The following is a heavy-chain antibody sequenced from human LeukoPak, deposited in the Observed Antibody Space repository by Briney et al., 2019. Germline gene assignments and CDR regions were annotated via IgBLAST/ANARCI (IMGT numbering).Heavy chain of an antibody. V-gene: IGHV3-30*02. CDR3: AKDVSTGWSFDS. CDR2: ISFDGSDK. Sequence: GGSLRLSCAASGFIYNNYGMHLVRQAPGKGLEWVTFISFDGSDKSYADSVKGRFIISRDNSKKTLYLQMNSLTADATAVYYCAKDVSTGWSFDSWGQGTLVTVSS. J-gene: IGHJ4*02. D-gene: IGHD6-19*01. CDR1: GFIYNNYG.